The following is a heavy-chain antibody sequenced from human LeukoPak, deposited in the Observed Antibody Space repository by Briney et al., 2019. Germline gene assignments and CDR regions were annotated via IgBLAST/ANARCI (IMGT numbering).Heavy chain of an antibody. CDR1: GFTFSSYS. Sequence: GGSLRFSCAASGFTFSSYSMSWVRQAPGKGLEWVSSISSSSGYIYYADSVKGRFTISRDNAKNSLYLQMNSLRDEDTAVYYCARAAYGDYYFDYWGQGTLVTVSS. D-gene: IGHD4-17*01. CDR2: ISSSSGYI. J-gene: IGHJ4*02. CDR3: ARAAYGDYYFDY. V-gene: IGHV3-21*01.